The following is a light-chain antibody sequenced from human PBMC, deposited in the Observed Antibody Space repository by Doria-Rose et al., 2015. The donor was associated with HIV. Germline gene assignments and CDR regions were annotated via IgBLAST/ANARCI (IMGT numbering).Light chain of an antibody. Sequence: EIVMTQSPGTLSLSPGEGATLSCRASQSFSSTYLAWYQQKSDQAPSLLIYDGSTRATGIPDRFSASGSGTDFTLTINRLEPEDFALYYCHQYGTSWTFGQGTKVEI. V-gene: IGKV3-20*01. CDR3: HQYGTSWT. CDR1: QSFSSTY. CDR2: DGS. J-gene: IGKJ1*01.